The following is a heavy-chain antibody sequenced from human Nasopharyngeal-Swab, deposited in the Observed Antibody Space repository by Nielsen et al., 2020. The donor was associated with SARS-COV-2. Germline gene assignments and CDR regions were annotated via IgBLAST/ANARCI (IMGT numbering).Heavy chain of an antibody. D-gene: IGHD1-26*01. Sequence: ASVKVSCKASGYTFTSYGISWVRQAPGQGLEWMGWISAYNGNTNYAQKLQGRVTMTTDTSTSTAYMELRSLRSDDTAVYYCARVKGSYYVREEDWFDPWGQGTLVTVSS. J-gene: IGHJ5*02. CDR2: ISAYNGNT. CDR1: GYTFTSYG. V-gene: IGHV1-18*04. CDR3: ARVKGSYYVREEDWFDP.